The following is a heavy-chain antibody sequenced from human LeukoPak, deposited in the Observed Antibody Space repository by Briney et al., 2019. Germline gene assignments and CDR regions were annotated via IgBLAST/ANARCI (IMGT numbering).Heavy chain of an antibody. CDR2: INHSGST. CDR1: GDSVSSYY. D-gene: IGHD1-26*01. J-gene: IGHJ3*02. V-gene: IGHV4-34*01. CDR3: ARPWAKDAFDI. Sequence: SETLSLTCTVSGDSVSSYYWSWIRQPPGKGLEWIGEINHSGSTNYNPSLKSRVTISVDTSKNQFSLKLSSVTAADTAVYYCARPWAKDAFDIWGQGTMVTVSS.